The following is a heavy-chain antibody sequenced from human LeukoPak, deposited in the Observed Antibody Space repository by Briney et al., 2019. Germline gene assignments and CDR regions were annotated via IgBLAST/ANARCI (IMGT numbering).Heavy chain of an antibody. J-gene: IGHJ4*02. V-gene: IGHV3-74*01. Sequence: GGSLRLSCAVSGFTFSSYWMHWVRQAPGKGLVWVSHIKTDGSTTAYADSVKGRFTISRDNAKNTLYLQMNSLRAEDTAVYYCARSDYVWGSYPSWGQGTLVTVSS. CDR3: ARSDYVWGSYPS. D-gene: IGHD3-16*01. CDR1: GFTFSSYW. CDR2: IKTDGSTT.